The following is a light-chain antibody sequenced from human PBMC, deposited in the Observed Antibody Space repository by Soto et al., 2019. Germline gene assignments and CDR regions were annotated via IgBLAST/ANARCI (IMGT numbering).Light chain of an antibody. CDR2: EGS. V-gene: IGLV2-23*01. CDR1: SSDVGSYNL. J-gene: IGLJ2*01. Sequence: QSVLTQPASVSGSPGQSITISCTGTSSDVGSYNLVSWYQQHPGKAPKLMIYEGSKRPSGVSNRFSGSKSGNTASLTISGFQAEDEAYYYCCSYAGSSTLVFGGGTKVTGL. CDR3: CSYAGSSTLV.